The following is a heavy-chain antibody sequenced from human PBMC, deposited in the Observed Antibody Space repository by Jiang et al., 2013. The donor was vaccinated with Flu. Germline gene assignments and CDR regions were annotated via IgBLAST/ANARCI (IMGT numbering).Heavy chain of an antibody. CDR1: GGSISSSSYY. CDR3: ARVYGSGSYNWFDP. V-gene: IGHV4-39*07. Sequence: KPSETLSLTCTVSGGSISSSSYYWGWIRQPPGKGLEWIGSIYYSGSTYYNPSLKSRVTISVDTSKNQFSLKLSSVTAADTAVYYCARVYGSGSYNWFDPWGQGTLVTVSS. D-gene: IGHD3-10*01. CDR2: IYYSGST. J-gene: IGHJ5*02.